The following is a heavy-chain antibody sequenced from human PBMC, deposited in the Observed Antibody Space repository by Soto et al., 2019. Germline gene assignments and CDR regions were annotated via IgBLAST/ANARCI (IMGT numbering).Heavy chain of an antibody. J-gene: IGHJ4*02. CDR3: ASSAMGGSRWYY. Sequence: PGGSVELACAASGFPFSSYSMNWVRPAPGEGLEWVSSISSSSSYIYYADSVKGRFTISRDNAKNSLYLQMNSLRAEDTAVYYCASSAMGGSRWYYWGQGTLVTVSS. CDR2: ISSSSSYI. D-gene: IGHD6-13*01. V-gene: IGHV3-21*01. CDR1: GFPFSSYS.